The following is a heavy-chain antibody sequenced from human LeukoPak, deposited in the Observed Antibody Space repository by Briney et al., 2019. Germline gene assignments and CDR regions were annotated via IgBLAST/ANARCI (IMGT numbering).Heavy chain of an antibody. CDR3: ARLFRGYNSNNWFDP. CDR1: GGSISSYY. CDR2: IYYSGST. V-gene: IGHV4-59*08. D-gene: IGHD5-24*01. J-gene: IGHJ5*02. Sequence: PSETLSLTCTVSGGSISSYYWSWIRQPPGKGLEWIGYIYYSGSTNYNPSLKSRVTISVDTSKNQFSLKLSSVTAADTAVYYCARLFRGYNSNNWFDPWGQGTLVTVSS.